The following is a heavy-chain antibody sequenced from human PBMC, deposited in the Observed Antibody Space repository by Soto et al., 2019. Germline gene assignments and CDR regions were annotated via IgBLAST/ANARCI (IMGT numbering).Heavy chain of an antibody. Sequence: QVHLVQSGAEVRKPGSSVKVSCKTSGGTFSTYTIYWVRQAPGQGLEWMGRIIPLFGTTRYAQNFQDRVTITAEESTSTTYMELSSLRAEDTALYYCARRLDDRADEGFDVWGEGTAVPGSA. CDR2: IIPLFGTT. V-gene: IGHV1-69*18. CDR1: GGTFSTYT. CDR3: ARRLDDRADEGFDV. J-gene: IGHJ3*01. D-gene: IGHD3-16*01.